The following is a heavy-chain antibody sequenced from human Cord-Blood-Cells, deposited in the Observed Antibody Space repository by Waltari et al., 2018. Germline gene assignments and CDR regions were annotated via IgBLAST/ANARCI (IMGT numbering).Heavy chain of an antibody. CDR1: GGSISSSSYY. V-gene: IGHV4-39*01. J-gene: IGHJ5*02. CDR2: IYYSWST. D-gene: IGHD6-13*01. CDR3: AITTSRGAAAGNWFDP. Sequence: SLTCTVSGGSISSSSYYWGWIRQPPGKGLEWIGSIYYSWSTYYNPSLKSRVTISVDTSKNQFSLKLSSVTAADTAVYYCAITTSRGAAAGNWFDPWSQGPLVTVSS.